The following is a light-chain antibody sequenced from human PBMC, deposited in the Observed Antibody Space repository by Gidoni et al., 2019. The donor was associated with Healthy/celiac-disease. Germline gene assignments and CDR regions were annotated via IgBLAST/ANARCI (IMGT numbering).Light chain of an antibody. CDR3: QQYGSSPST. Sequence: EIVLTQSPGTLSLSPGERATLSGRASQSVSSSYLAWDQQKPGQAPRLLIYGASSRATGIPDRFSGSGSGTDFTLTISRLEPEAFAVYYCQQYGSSPSTFGQETRLEIK. V-gene: IGKV3-20*01. CDR2: GAS. CDR1: QSVSSSY. J-gene: IGKJ5*01.